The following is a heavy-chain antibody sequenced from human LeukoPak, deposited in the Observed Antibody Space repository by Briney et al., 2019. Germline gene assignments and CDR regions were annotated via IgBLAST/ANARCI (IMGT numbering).Heavy chain of an antibody. CDR3: ARSTYGDYAVY. CDR1: GGSISSYY. V-gene: IGHV4-59*01. Sequence: SETLSLTCTVSGGSISSYYWSWIRQPPGKGLEWIGYIYYSGCTNYNPSLKSRVTISVDTSKNQFSLKLSSVTAADTAVYYCARSTYGDYAVYWGQGTLVTVSS. J-gene: IGHJ4*02. D-gene: IGHD4-17*01. CDR2: IYYSGCT.